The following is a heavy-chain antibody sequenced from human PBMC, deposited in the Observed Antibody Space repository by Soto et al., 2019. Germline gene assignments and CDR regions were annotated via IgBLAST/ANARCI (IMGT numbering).Heavy chain of an antibody. D-gene: IGHD5-18*01. CDR2: IIPIFGTA. CDR3: ARGGSYGPGAFDI. V-gene: IGHV1-69*13. Sequence: SVKVSCKASGGTFSSYAISWVRQAPGQGLEWMGGIIPIFGTANYAQKFQGRVTITADESTSTAYMELSSLRSEDTAVYYCARGGSYGPGAFDIWGQGTMVTVSS. J-gene: IGHJ3*02. CDR1: GGTFSSYA.